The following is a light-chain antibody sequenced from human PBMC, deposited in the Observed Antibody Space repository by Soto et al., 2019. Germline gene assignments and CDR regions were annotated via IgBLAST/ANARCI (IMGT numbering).Light chain of an antibody. CDR1: SANIGSNT. CDR2: SNN. V-gene: IGLV1-44*01. J-gene: IGLJ1*01. CDR3: AAWDDSPNGYA. Sequence: QSVLTQPPSASGTPGQRVTISCSGSSANIGSNTVNWYKQLPGSAPKPLIYSNNPRPAGIPNRFSGSKSGTSASLAISGIQSEDEADYYCAAWDDSPNGYAFGTGTKVTVL.